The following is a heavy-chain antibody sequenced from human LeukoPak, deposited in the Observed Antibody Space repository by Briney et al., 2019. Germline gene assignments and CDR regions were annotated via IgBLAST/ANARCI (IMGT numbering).Heavy chain of an antibody. CDR1: GFTFSSYG. V-gene: IGHV3-30*02. J-gene: IGHJ4*02. CDR2: IRYDGSNK. D-gene: IGHD6-13*01. Sequence: GGSLRLSCAASGFTFSSYGMHWVRQAPGKGLEWVAFIRYDGSNKYYADSVKGRFTISRDNSKNTLYLQTNSLRAEDTAVYYCAKATIQQQLTGDYWGQGTLVTVSS. CDR3: AKATIQQQLTGDY.